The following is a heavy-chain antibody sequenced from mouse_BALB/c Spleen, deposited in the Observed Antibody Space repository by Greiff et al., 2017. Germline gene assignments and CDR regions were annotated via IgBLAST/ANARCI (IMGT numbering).Heavy chain of an antibody. CDR1: GYTFTSYW. J-gene: IGHJ4*01. D-gene: IGHD2-14*01. CDR3: ARSTYYRDYYAMDY. V-gene: IGHV1-7*01. CDR2: INPSTGYT. Sequence: VQGVESGAELAKPGASVKMSCKASGYTFTSYWMHWVKQRPGQGLEWIGYINPSTGYTEYNQKFKDKATLTADKSSSTAYMQLSSLTSEDSAVYYCARSTYYRDYYAMDYWGQGTSVTVSS.